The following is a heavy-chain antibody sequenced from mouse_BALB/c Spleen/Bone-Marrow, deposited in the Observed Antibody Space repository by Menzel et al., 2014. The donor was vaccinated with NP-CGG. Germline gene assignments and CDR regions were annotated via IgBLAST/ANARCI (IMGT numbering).Heavy chain of an antibody. Sequence: EVQGVESGAELVKPGASVKLSCTASGFNIKDTYMHWVKQRPEQGLEWIGRIDTANGNTKYDPKFQGKATITADTSSNTAYLQLSSLTSEDTAVYYCARYGNGLMDYCGQRTSVTVSS. D-gene: IGHD2-1*01. CDR3: ARYGNGLMDY. CDR2: IDTANGNT. J-gene: IGHJ4*01. V-gene: IGHV14-3*02. CDR1: GFNIKDTY.